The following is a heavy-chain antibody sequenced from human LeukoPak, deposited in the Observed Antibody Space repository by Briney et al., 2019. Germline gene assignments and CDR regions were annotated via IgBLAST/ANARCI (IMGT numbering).Heavy chain of an antibody. D-gene: IGHD3-3*01. CDR3: ARTPYDFWSGYDFDY. CDR1: GYTFTGYY. V-gene: IGHV1-2*02. CDR2: INPNSGGT. J-gene: IGHJ4*02. Sequence: ASVKVSCKASGYTFTGYYMHWVRQAPGQGLEWMGWINPNSGGTNYAQKFQGRVTMTRDTSISTAYMELSRLRSDDTAVYYCARTPYDFWSGYDFDYWGQGTLVTVSS.